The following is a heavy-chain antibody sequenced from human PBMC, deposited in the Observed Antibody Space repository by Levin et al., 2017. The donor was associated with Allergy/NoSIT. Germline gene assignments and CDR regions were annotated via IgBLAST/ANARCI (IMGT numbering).Heavy chain of an antibody. CDR3: ANRQDSGGIHDTSGHNLC. D-gene: IGHD3-22*01. J-gene: IGHJ4*02. Sequence: PGASVKVSCAAFGFTFSSYDMTWVRQAPGKGLEWVSAISAGGDTTYYAESVRGRFTISRDNYKFTVSLQMNSLRAEDTAVYYCANRQDSGGIHDTSGHNLCWGRGTLVTVSS. CDR2: ISAGGDTT. V-gene: IGHV3-23*01. CDR1: GFTFSSYD.